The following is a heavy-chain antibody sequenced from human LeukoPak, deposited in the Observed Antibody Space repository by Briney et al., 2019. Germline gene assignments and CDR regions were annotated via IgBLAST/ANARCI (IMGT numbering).Heavy chain of an antibody. J-gene: IGHJ5*02. D-gene: IGHD1-7*01. CDR3: ARDSGTTGEVKFDP. CDR1: GGSISSYY. CDR2: IYYSGST. Sequence: SETLSLTCTVSGGSISSYYWSWIRQPPGKGLEWIGYIYYSGSTNYNPSLESRVTMSLDTSKNHFSLKLRSVTAADTAVYYCARDSGTTGEVKFDPWGQGTLVTVSS. V-gene: IGHV4-59*12.